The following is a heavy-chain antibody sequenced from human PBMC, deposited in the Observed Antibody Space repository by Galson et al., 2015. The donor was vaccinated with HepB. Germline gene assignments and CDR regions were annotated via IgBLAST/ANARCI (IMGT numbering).Heavy chain of an antibody. CDR2: IWYDGSNK. V-gene: IGHV3-33*01. CDR1: GFTFSSYG. J-gene: IGHJ3*02. Sequence: LRLSCAASGFTFSSYGMHWVRQAPGKGLEWVAVIWYDGSNKYYADSVKGRFTISRDNSKNALYLQMNSLRAEDTAVYYCARGYLEVDIWGQGTMVTVSS. CDR3: ARGYLEVDI. D-gene: IGHD3-3*01.